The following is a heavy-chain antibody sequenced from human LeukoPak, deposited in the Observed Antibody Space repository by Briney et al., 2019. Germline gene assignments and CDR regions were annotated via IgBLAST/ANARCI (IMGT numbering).Heavy chain of an antibody. CDR1: GFTFSSYA. J-gene: IGHJ4*02. V-gene: IGHV3-23*01. Sequence: GGSLRLSCAASGFTFSSYAMSWVRHAPGKGLDGVSAISGSGGNTYYADSVKGRFTISRDNSKNTLYLQMNSLRAEDTAVYYCAKDYYGSGSYYNPFDYWGQGTLVTVSS. D-gene: IGHD3-10*01. CDR3: AKDYYGSGSYYNPFDY. CDR2: ISGSGGNT.